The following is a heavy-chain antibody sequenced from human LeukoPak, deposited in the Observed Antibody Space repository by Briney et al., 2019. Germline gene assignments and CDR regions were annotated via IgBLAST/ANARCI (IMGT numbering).Heavy chain of an antibody. J-gene: IGHJ6*02. CDR1: GGTFSSYA. V-gene: IGHV1-69*04. CDR3: ANRAAVVTYGMDV. D-gene: IGHD2-21*02. CDR2: IIPILGIA. Sequence: ASVKVSCKASGGTFSSYAISWVRQAPGQGPEWMGRIIPILGIANYAQKFQGRVTITADKSTSTAYMELSSLRSEDTAVYYCANRAAVVTYGMDVWGQGTTVTVSS.